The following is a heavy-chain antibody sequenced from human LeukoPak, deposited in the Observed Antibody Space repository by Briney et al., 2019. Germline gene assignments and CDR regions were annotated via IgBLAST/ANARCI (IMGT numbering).Heavy chain of an antibody. D-gene: IGHD2-2*01. CDR1: GFTFSSYG. Sequence: GGSLRLSCAASGFTFSSYGMHWVRQAPGKGLEWVANIKQDGSDKHYVESVKGRFTISRDNAKSSLYLQMSSLRAEDTAVYYCARLSDTEGSSTSYRASDIWGQGTMVIVSS. V-gene: IGHV3-7*01. CDR2: IKQDGSDK. J-gene: IGHJ3*02. CDR3: ARLSDTEGSSTSYRASDI.